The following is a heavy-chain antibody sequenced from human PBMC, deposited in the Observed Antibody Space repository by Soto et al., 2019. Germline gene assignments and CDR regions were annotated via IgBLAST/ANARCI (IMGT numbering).Heavy chain of an antibody. Sequence: GGSLRLSCAASGFTFSSYAMSWVRQAPGKGLEWVSAISGSGGSTYYADSVKGRFTFSRDNSKNTLYLQMNSLRAEDTAVYYCAKDLGSYYYDSSGYYAVGFGAFDIWGQGTRVTVSS. D-gene: IGHD3-22*01. CDR2: ISGSGGST. J-gene: IGHJ3*02. V-gene: IGHV3-23*01. CDR1: GFTFSSYA. CDR3: AKDLGSYYYDSSGYYAVGFGAFDI.